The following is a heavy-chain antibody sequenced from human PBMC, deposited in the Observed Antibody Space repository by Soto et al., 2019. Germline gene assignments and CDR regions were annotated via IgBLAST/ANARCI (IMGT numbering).Heavy chain of an antibody. CDR1: GDSIRTGNHY. D-gene: IGHD3-9*01. V-gene: IGHV4-30-4*01. CDR2: IYYNGST. CDR3: ARGDILTVYRCRDV. Sequence: SETLSLTGTVSGDSIRTGNHYWMWIRQPPGKGLEWIGYIYYNGSTYYSPALKSQVIISVDTSKNQFFLKPNSVTAADTAVYYCARGDILTVYRCRDVWGQGPTVTVSS. J-gene: IGHJ6*02.